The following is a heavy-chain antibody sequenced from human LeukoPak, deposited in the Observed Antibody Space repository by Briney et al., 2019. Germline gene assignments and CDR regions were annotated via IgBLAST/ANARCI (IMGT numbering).Heavy chain of an antibody. V-gene: IGHV3-23*01. J-gene: IGHJ5*01. D-gene: IGHD3-10*01. Sequence: GGSLRLSCTASGFTFSIYARSWVRQAPGRGLEWVSAITSSGDTTFYADSVRGRFTISRGNSKNTLYLQMSSLRAEDTAGFYCAKDRPNYFGSNGHYYRRNGDSWGQGTLVTVSS. CDR2: ITSSGDTT. CDR3: AKDRPNYFGSNGHYYRRNGDS. CDR1: GFTFSIYA.